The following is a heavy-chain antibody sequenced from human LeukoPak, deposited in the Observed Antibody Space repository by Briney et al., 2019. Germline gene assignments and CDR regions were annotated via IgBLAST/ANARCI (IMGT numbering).Heavy chain of an antibody. V-gene: IGHV4-31*03. D-gene: IGHD6-13*01. CDR1: GGSLSSGGSY. CDR3: ARGREQQLVLNWFDP. Sequence: SQTLSLTCTVSGGSLSSGGSYWSWIRQHPGKGLEWIGYIYYSGSTYYNPSLKSRVTISVDTSRNQFSLKLSSVTAADTAVYYCARGREQQLVLNWFDPWGQGTLVTVSS. J-gene: IGHJ5*02. CDR2: IYYSGST.